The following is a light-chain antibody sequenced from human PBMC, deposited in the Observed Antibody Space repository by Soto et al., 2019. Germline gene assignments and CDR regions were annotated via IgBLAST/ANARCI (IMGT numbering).Light chain of an antibody. CDR1: SSDIGAYNY. CDR3: SSYTSSSTWV. CDR2: EVS. V-gene: IGLV2-14*01. J-gene: IGLJ3*02. Sequence: QSALTQPASVSGSPGQSISISCTGTSSDIGAYNYVSWYQHHPGEAPKLMIFEVSNRPSGVSDRFSGSKSGTTASLTISGLQAEDEADYYCSSYTSSSTWVFGGGTKLTVL.